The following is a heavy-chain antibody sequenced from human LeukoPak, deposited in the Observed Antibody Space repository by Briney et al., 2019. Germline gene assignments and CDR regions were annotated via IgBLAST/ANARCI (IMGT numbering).Heavy chain of an antibody. V-gene: IGHV4-30-2*01. J-gene: IGHJ5*02. CDR1: GGSISSGGYS. Sequence: SETLSLTCVVSGGSISSGGYSWSWIRQPPGKGLEWIGYIYHSGSTYYNPSLKSRVTISVDRSKNQFSLKLSSVTAADTVVYYCARGVTTMVAVDPWGQGTLVTVSS. D-gene: IGHD5-18*01. CDR2: IYHSGST. CDR3: ARGVTTMVAVDP.